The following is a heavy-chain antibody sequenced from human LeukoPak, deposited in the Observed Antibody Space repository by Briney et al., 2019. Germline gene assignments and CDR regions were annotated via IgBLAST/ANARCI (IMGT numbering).Heavy chain of an antibody. J-gene: IGHJ3*02. D-gene: IGHD3-22*01. V-gene: IGHV4-39*07. CDR3: ARVAPLVEYYYDSSGYPRVGAFDI. Sequence: SETLSLTCTVSGGSISSSSYYWGWIRQPPGKGLEWIGNIYYSGSTYYNPSLKSRVTISVDTSKNQFSLKLSSVTAADTAVYYCARVAPLVEYYYDSSGYPRVGAFDIWGQGTMVTVSS. CDR2: IYYSGST. CDR1: GGSISSSSYY.